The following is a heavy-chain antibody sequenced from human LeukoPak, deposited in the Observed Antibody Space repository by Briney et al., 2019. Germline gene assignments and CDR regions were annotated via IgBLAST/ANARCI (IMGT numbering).Heavy chain of an antibody. CDR3: AKGVVVAPDVTPFDY. CDR1: GFMFSSSW. J-gene: IGHJ4*02. CDR2: ISGRGASK. V-gene: IGHV3-23*01. D-gene: IGHD2-2*01. Sequence: GGSLRLSCAASGFMFSSSWMSWLRQAPGKGLEWVSGISGRGASKYYADSVKGRFTISRDNSKNTLYLQMNSLRAEDTAVYYCAKGVVVAPDVTPFDYWGQGTLVTVSS.